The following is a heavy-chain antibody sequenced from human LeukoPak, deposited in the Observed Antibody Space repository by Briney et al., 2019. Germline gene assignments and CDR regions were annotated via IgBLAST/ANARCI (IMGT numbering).Heavy chain of an antibody. CDR3: AKVPIAVAFSWFDP. D-gene: IGHD6-19*01. CDR2: IGGSGGST. CDR1: GFTFSSYA. Sequence: PGGSLRLSCAASGFTFSSYAMSWVRQAPGKGLEWVSAIGGSGGSTYYADSVKGRFTISRDDSKNTLYLQMNSLRAEDAAVYYCAKVPIAVAFSWFDPWGQGTLVTVSS. J-gene: IGHJ5*02. V-gene: IGHV3-23*01.